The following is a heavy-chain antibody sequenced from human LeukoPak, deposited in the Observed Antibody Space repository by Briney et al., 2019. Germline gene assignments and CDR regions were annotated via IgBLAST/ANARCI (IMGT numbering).Heavy chain of an antibody. CDR3: ARIYSGYDYEALRYYYYYMDV. Sequence: PSETLSLTCTVSGGSISSSSYYWGWIRQPPGKGLEWIGSIYYSGSTYYNPSLKSRVTISVDTSKNQFSLKLSSVTAADTAVYYCARIYSGYDYEALRYYYYYMDVWGKGTTVTVSS. D-gene: IGHD5-12*01. CDR2: IYYSGST. J-gene: IGHJ6*03. CDR1: GGSISSSSYY. V-gene: IGHV4-39*01.